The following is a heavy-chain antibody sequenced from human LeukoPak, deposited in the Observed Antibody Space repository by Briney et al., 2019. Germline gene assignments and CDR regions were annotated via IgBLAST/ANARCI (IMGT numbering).Heavy chain of an antibody. CDR2: ISSSSSYI. J-gene: IGHJ4*02. CDR1: GFTFSSYS. V-gene: IGHV3-21*04. CDR3: ARGGLNYDFWSGYSYYFDY. D-gene: IGHD3-3*01. Sequence: GGSLRLSCAASGFTFSSYSMNWVRQAPGKGLEWVSSISSSSSYIYYADSVKGRFTISRDNAKNSLYLQMNSPRAEDTAVYYCARGGLNYDFWSGYSYYFDYWGQGTLVTVFS.